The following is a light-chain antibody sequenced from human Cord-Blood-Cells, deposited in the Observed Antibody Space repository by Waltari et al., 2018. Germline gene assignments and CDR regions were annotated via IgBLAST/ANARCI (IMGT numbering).Light chain of an antibody. Sequence: QSALTQPASVSGSPGQSIPISCTGTSSDVGGYHYVSSYQQQPAKAPKLMIYDVSKRPSGVSNRFSGSKSGNTASLTISGLQAEDEADYYCSSYTSSSTWVFGGGTKLTVL. CDR3: SSYTSSSTWV. CDR2: DVS. V-gene: IGLV2-14*01. J-gene: IGLJ3*02. CDR1: SSDVGGYHY.